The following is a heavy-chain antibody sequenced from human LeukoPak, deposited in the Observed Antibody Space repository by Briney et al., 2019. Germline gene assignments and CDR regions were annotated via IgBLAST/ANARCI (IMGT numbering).Heavy chain of an antibody. J-gene: IGHJ4*02. V-gene: IGHV4-38-2*02. CDR1: GYSISRGNH. CDR3: AREGSTDPYFDY. D-gene: IGHD3-10*01. Sequence: PSETLSLTCTVSGYSISRGNHWGWIRQPPGKGLEWIGSIYHSGSTYYNPSLKSRVTISVDTSKNQFSLKLTSVTAADTAVYYCAREGSTDPYFDYWGQGTLVTVSS. CDR2: IYHSGST.